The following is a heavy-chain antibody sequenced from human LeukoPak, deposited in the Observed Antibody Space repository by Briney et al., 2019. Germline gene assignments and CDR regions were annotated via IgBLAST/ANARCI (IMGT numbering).Heavy chain of an antibody. CDR1: GFTFSSYS. Sequence: GGSLRLSCAASGFTFSSYSMNWVRQAPGKGLEWVSSISSSSSYIYYADSVKGRFTISRDNAKNSLYLQMNSLRAEDAAVYYCASSKQQLVMGGYYWGQGTLVTVSS. CDR2: ISSSSSYI. V-gene: IGHV3-21*01. D-gene: IGHD6-13*01. CDR3: ASSKQQLVMGGYY. J-gene: IGHJ4*02.